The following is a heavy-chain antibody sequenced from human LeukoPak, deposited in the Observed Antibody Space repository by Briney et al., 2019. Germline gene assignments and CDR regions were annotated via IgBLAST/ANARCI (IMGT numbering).Heavy chain of an antibody. J-gene: IGHJ4*02. CDR2: ISGGGETT. CDR1: GFTFSSYD. Sequence: PGGSLRLSCAASGFTFSSYDMNWVRHAPGRGLEWVSHISGGGETTVYPDAVKGRFTISRDNAKNSLYLQMNSLRVEDTGVYYCARRSGRRYEYWGQGVLVTVSP. V-gene: IGHV3-48*03. CDR3: ARRSGRRYEY. D-gene: IGHD5-24*01.